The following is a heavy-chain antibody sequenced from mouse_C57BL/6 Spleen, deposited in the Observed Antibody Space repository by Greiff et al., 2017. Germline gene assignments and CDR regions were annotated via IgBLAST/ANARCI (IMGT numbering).Heavy chain of an antibody. CDR2: INPNNGGT. CDR1: GYTFTDYY. D-gene: IGHD1-1*01. J-gene: IGHJ2*01. V-gene: IGHV1-26*01. CDR3: ARSGGVAATPFDY. Sequence: EVQLQQSGPELVKPGASVKISCKASGYTFTDYYMNWVKQSHGKSLEWIGDINPNNGGTSYNQKFKGKATLTVDKSSSTAYMELRSLTSEDSAVYYCARSGGVAATPFDYWGQGTTLTVSS.